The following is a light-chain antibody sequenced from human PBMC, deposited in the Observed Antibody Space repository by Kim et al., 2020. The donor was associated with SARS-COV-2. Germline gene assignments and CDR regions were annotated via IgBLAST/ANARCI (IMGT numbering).Light chain of an antibody. CDR3: QLRTNWPPGFT. V-gene: IGKV3-11*01. CDR2: EAS. J-gene: IGKJ5*01. Sequence: PGEGATLSYRASQSVSSYLAWYQHTPGQAPRLLIYEASYRASGIPARFSGSGSGTDFTLTISSLQPEDFAIYYCQLRTNWPPGFTFGQGTRLEIK. CDR1: QSVSSY.